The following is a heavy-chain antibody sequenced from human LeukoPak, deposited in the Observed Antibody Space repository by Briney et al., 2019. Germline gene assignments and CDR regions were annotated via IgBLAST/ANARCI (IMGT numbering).Heavy chain of an antibody. CDR1: GGSFSGYY. J-gene: IGHJ4*02. D-gene: IGHD6-13*01. V-gene: IGHV4-34*01. CDR2: ISHSGST. Sequence: SETLSLTCAVYGGSFSGYYWSWVRQPPGKGLEWIGEISHSGSTNYNPSLKSRVTISVDTSKNQFSLKLSSVTAADTAVHYCARGHPGSTVYWGQGALVTVSS. CDR3: ARGHPGSTVY.